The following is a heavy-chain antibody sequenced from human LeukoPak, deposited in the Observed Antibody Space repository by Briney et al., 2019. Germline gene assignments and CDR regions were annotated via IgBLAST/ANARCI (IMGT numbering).Heavy chain of an antibody. CDR3: VRGPAANSGNYYAGDY. CDR1: GFTFSSYE. CDR2: ISSSGSTI. D-gene: IGHD1-26*01. Sequence: GGSLRLSCAASGFTFSSYEMNWVRQAPGKGLEWVSYISSSGSTIYYADSVKGRFTISRDNAKNTLYLQMNSLKSEDSAAYYCVRGPAANSGNYYAGDYWGQGTLVTVSS. J-gene: IGHJ4*02. V-gene: IGHV3-48*03.